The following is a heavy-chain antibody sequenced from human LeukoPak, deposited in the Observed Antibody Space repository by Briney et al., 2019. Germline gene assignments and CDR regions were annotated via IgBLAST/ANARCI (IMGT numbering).Heavy chain of an antibody. J-gene: IGHJ6*02. CDR2: FDPEDGET. Sequence: ASVKVSCKVSGYTLTELSMHWVRQAPGIGLEWMGGFDPEDGETIYAQKFQGRVTMTEDTSTDTAYMELSSLRSEDTAVYYCAGEPRGYYYYGMDVWGQGTTVTVSS. CDR1: GYTLTELS. D-gene: IGHD1-14*01. CDR3: AGEPRGYYYYGMDV. V-gene: IGHV1-24*01.